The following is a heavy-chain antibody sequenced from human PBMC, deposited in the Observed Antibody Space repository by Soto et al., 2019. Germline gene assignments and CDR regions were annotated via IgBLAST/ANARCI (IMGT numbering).Heavy chain of an antibody. Sequence: ASVKVSCKASGYTFTSYYIHWVRQAPGQGLEWMGIIKPSGGSTTYAQKFQGRVTMTRDTSTSTVYMELSSLRSEDTAVYYCTRAPSYGAFDIWGQGTMVTVSS. CDR3: TRAPSYGAFDI. J-gene: IGHJ3*02. CDR1: GYTFTSYY. V-gene: IGHV1-46*03. CDR2: IKPSGGST. D-gene: IGHD4-17*01.